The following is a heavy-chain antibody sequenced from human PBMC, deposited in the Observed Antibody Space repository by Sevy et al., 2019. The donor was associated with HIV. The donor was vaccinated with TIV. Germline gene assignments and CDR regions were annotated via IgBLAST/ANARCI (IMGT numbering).Heavy chain of an antibody. CDR2: ISYDGRNK. J-gene: IGHJ6*02. CDR1: GIIFTTSG. CDR3: AKDFTGYNGMDV. D-gene: IGHD3-9*01. V-gene: IGHV3-30*18. Sequence: GGSLRLSCAVSGIIFTTSGMHWVRQAPGKGLEWGAVISYDGRNKFYGDSVKGRFTISRDNSKNILYLQMNSLRAEDTAVYYCAKDFTGYNGMDVWGQGTMVTVSS.